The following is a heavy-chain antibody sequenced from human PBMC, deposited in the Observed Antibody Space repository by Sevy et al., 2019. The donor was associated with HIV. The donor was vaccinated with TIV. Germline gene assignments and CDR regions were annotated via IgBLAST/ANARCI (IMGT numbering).Heavy chain of an antibody. CDR1: GGSFIGYY. J-gene: IGHJ3*02. V-gene: IGHV4-34*01. D-gene: IGHD3-10*01. CDR2: INHSGST. CDR3: ARVQSRITMVRGAPSGNAFDI. Sequence: SETLSLTCAVYGGSFIGYYWSWIRQPPGKGLEWIGEINHSGSTNYNPSLKSRVTISVDTSKNQFSLKLSSVTAADTAVYYCARVQSRITMVRGAPSGNAFDIWGQGTMVTVSS.